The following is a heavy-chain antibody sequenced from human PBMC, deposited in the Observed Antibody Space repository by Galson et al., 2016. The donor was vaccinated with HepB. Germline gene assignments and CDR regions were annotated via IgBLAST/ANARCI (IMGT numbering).Heavy chain of an antibody. CDR3: ARGHSANSFILDY. CDR1: GFTSSSHW. CDR2: INGDGSST. V-gene: IGHV3-74*01. Sequence: SLRLSCAASGFTSSSHWMNWFRQAPGKEMVWVSRINGDGSSTTYADSVKGRFTISRDNAKNTLYLQMSSLRAEDTAVYYCARGHSANSFILDYWGQGTPVTVSS. J-gene: IGHJ4*02. D-gene: IGHD4/OR15-4a*01.